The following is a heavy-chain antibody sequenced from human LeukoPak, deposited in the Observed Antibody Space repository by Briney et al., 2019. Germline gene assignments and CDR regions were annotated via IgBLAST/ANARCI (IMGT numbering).Heavy chain of an antibody. CDR2: INHSGST. CDR3: ARGVVRPPHSLWFGELSKRNWFDP. D-gene: IGHD3-10*01. Sequence: PSETLSLTCAVYGGSFSGYYWSWIRQPPGKGLEWIGEINHSGSTNYNPSLKSRVAISVDTSKNQFSLKLSSVTAADTAVYYCARGVVRPPHSLWFGELSKRNWFDPWGQGTLVTVSS. V-gene: IGHV4-34*01. CDR1: GGSFSGYY. J-gene: IGHJ5*02.